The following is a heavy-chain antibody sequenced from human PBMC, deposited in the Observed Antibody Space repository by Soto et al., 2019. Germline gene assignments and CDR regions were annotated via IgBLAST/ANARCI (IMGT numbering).Heavy chain of an antibody. D-gene: IGHD3-22*01. Sequence: PSETLSLTCTVSGGSIRGYYWSWIRQPPGKGLEWIGYLYYSGTTNYNPSLKSRLTISIDTSKNQFTLKLTSVTAADTAVYYCARRIEVAAADGVGYYYFLDVCGKGTSVTVSS. J-gene: IGHJ6*03. V-gene: IGHV4-59*08. CDR3: ARRIEVAAADGVGYYYFLDV. CDR1: GGSIRGYY. CDR2: LYYSGTT.